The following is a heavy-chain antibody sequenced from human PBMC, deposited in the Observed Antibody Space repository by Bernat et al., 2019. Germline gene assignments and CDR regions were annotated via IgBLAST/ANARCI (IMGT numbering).Heavy chain of an antibody. Sequence: QVQLVESGGGVVQPGRSLRLSCAASGFTFSSYGMHWVRQAPGKGLEWVAVISYDGSNKYYVDSVKGRFTISRDNSKNTLYLQMNSLRAEDTAVYYCAKDRDAFDIWGQGTMVTVSS. V-gene: IGHV3-30*18. CDR2: ISYDGSNK. CDR1: GFTFSSYG. CDR3: AKDRDAFDI. J-gene: IGHJ3*02.